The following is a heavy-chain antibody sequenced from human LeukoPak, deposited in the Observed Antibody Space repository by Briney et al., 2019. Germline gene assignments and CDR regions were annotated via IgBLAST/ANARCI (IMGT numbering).Heavy chain of an antibody. J-gene: IGHJ4*02. Sequence: PGGSLRLSCAASGFTFSSYAMSWVRQAPGKGLEWVSAISGSGGSTYYADSVKGRFTISRDNSKNTLYLQMNSLRAEDTAVYYCAKEPDWLLLLVPGLFDYWGQGTLVTVSS. CDR2: ISGSGGST. D-gene: IGHD3-9*01. V-gene: IGHV3-23*01. CDR1: GFTFSSYA. CDR3: AKEPDWLLLLVPGLFDY.